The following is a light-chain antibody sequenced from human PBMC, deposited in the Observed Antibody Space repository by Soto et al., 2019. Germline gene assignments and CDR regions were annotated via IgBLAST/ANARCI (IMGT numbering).Light chain of an antibody. V-gene: IGKV3-11*01. J-gene: IGKJ5*01. Sequence: EIVLTQSPDTLSLSPGEIATLSCRASQSVSSYLAWYQQKPGQAPRLLIYDASNRATGIPARFSGSGSGTDVTLTISSLEPEDFAVYYCQHRSNYQITVGRGTRLEIK. CDR3: QHRSNYQIT. CDR1: QSVSSY. CDR2: DAS.